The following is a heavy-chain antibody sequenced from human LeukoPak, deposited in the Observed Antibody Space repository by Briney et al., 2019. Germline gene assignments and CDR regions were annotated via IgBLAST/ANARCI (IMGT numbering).Heavy chain of an antibody. D-gene: IGHD6-6*01. J-gene: IGHJ6*03. CDR3: ARGIAARTSKYYYYYMDV. Sequence: GGSLRLSCAASGFTFSTYAINWVRQAPGKGLEWVSSINSAGTSKKYADSLKGRFTISRDNAKNSLFLQLSSLRDEDTAVYYCARGIAARTSKYYYYYMDVWGKGTTVTVSS. CDR2: INSAGTSK. V-gene: IGHV3-21*01. CDR1: GFTFSTYA.